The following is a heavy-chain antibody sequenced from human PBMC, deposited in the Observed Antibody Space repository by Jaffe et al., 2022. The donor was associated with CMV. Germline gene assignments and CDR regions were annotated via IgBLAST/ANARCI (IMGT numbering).Heavy chain of an antibody. V-gene: IGHV1-46*04. Sequence: QVQLVQSGAEVRKPGASVKLSCEASGYTFSSYYINWVRQAPGQGLEWMGKINPSGGNTNYAQSLQGRLTMTRDTSTNTVYMELSSLRSEDTAIYYCARELRPRHYYDISGFPSAYGMDVWGQGTTVTVSS. CDR2: INPSGGNT. D-gene: IGHD3-22*01. CDR1: GYTFSSYY. CDR3: ARELRPRHYYDISGFPSAYGMDV. J-gene: IGHJ6*02.